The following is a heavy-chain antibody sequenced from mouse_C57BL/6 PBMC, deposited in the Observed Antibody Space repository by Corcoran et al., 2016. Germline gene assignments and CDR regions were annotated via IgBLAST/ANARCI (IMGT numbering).Heavy chain of an antibody. D-gene: IGHD3-2*02. V-gene: IGHV1-26*01. CDR3: AREGSSGRFAY. Sequence: EVQLQQSGPELVKPGASVKISCKASGYTFTDYYMNWVKQSHGKSLEWLGDINPNNGGTSYNQKFKGKDTLTVDKSSSTAYMELHSLTSEDSAVYYCAREGSSGRFAYWGQGTLVTVSA. J-gene: IGHJ3*01. CDR1: GYTFTDYY. CDR2: INPNNGGT.